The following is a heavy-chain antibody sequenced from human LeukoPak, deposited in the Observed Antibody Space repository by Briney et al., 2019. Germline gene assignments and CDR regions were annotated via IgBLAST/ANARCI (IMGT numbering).Heavy chain of an antibody. J-gene: IGHJ5*02. CDR1: GGSISSSGYY. CDR2: IYYSGST. CDR3: ARHEYSGSYYGLSWFDP. Sequence: SETLSLTCTVSGGSISSSGYYRGWIRQPPGKGLEWIASIYYSGSTYYNPSLKSRVTISVDTSKNQLSLKLSSLTSADTAVYYCARHEYSGSYYGLSWFDPWGQGTLVTVSS. D-gene: IGHD1-26*01. V-gene: IGHV4-39*01.